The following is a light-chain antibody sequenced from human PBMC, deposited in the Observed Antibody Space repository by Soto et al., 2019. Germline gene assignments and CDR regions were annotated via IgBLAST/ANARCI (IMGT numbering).Light chain of an antibody. J-gene: IGKJ4*01. V-gene: IGKV2-30*01. CDR2: KXS. CDR3: MQGTQWPPT. Sequence: DVVLTQSPLSLPVTVGQPASLAXSSSQSLLFSDGNTYLYWXQQRPGXSPRXXXYKXSNQESGVPDRFSGSGSGADFTLNISRVEAEYVGTYYCMQGTQWPPTVGGGTKVDIK. CDR1: QSLLFSDGNTY.